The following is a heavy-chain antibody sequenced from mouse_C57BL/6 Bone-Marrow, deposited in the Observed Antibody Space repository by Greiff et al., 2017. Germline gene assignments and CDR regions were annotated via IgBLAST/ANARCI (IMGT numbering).Heavy chain of an antibody. D-gene: IGHD2-3*01. V-gene: IGHV1-7*01. CDR3: ARRSVYDGSLYYYAMDY. CDR1: GYTFTSYW. CDR2: INPRSGYT. Sequence: QVQLQQSGAELAKPGASVKLSCKASGYTFTSYWMHWVKQRPGQGLEWIGYINPRSGYTKYNQKFKDKATLTADKSSSTAYMQLSSLTYEDSAVYYCARRSVYDGSLYYYAMDYWGQGTSVTVSS. J-gene: IGHJ4*01.